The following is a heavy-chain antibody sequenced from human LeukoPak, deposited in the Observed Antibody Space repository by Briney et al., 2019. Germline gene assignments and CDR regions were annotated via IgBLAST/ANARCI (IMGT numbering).Heavy chain of an antibody. J-gene: IGHJ4*02. Sequence: SGGSLRLSCAASGSTFSSYAMHWVRQAPGKGLEWVAVISYDGSNKYYADSVKSRFTISRDNSKNTLYLQMNSLRAEDTAVYYCARGTGTTGAYYFDYWGQGTLVTVSS. CDR2: ISYDGSNK. D-gene: IGHD1-7*01. CDR1: GSTFSSYA. CDR3: ARGTGTTGAYYFDY. V-gene: IGHV3-30*04.